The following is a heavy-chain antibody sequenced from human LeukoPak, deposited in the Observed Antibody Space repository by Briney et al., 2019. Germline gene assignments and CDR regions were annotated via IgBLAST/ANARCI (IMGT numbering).Heavy chain of an antibody. J-gene: IGHJ5*02. CDR2: INHSGST. Sequence: SETLSLTCAVYGGSFSGYYWSWIRQPPGKGLEWIGEINHSGSTNYNPSLKSRVTISVDTSKNQFSLKLSSVTAADTAVYYCASLSEYCSAGSCYLGWFDPWGQGTLVTVSS. V-gene: IGHV4-34*01. D-gene: IGHD2-15*01. CDR1: GGSFSGYY. CDR3: ASLSEYCSAGSCYLGWFDP.